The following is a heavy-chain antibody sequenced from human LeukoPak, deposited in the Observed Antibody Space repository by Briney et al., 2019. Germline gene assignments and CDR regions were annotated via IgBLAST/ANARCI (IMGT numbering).Heavy chain of an antibody. J-gene: IGHJ4*02. V-gene: IGHV4-30-4*08. D-gene: IGHD6-13*01. CDR3: ARDKYSSSWYFDY. Sequence: PSETLSLTCTVSGGSISSGDYYWSWIRQPPGKGLEWIGYIYYSGSTYYNPSLKSRVTISEDTSKNQFSLKLSSVTAADTAVYYCARDKYSSSWYFDYWGQGTLVTVSS. CDR2: IYYSGST. CDR1: GGSISSGDYY.